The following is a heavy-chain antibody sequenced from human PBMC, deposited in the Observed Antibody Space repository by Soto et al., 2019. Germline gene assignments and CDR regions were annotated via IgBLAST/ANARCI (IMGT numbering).Heavy chain of an antibody. CDR1: GFTFSGYA. Sequence: SGGSLRLSCAASGFTFSGYAMSWVRQSPGKGLEWVSAISGSGGSTYYADSVKGRFTTSRDNSKNTLYLQMNSLRAEDTAVYYCAKPKYSSSWYCFDYWGQGTLVTVSS. V-gene: IGHV3-23*01. D-gene: IGHD6-13*01. CDR2: ISGSGGST. J-gene: IGHJ4*02. CDR3: AKPKYSSSWYCFDY.